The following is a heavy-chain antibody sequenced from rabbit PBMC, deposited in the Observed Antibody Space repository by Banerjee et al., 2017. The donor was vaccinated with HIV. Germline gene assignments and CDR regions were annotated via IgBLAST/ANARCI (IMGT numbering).Heavy chain of an antibody. J-gene: IGHJ6*01. CDR1: GFSFSSSYC. CDR3: ARGYAGDAGYGWTVYYGMDL. CDR2: IYAGSSGST. D-gene: IGHD4-2*01. Sequence: QSLEESGGGLVQPEGSLTLTCTASGFSFSSSYCMCWVRQAPGKGLEWIGCIYAGSSGSTWYASWAKGRFTISKTSSTTVTLQMTSLTAADTATYFCARGYAGDAGYGWTVYYGMDLWGPGTLVTVS. V-gene: IGHV1S40*01.